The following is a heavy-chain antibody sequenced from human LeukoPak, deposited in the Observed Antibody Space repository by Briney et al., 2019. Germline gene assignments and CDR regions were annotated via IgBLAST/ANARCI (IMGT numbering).Heavy chain of an antibody. V-gene: IGHV3-23*01. Sequence: GGSLRLSCAASGFTFRSYAMNWVRQAPGKGLEWVSGISRSGGSTYYADSVKGRFSISRDNSKDTLYLQMNSLRAEDTAVYYCAKQSSGVVYWGQGILVTVSS. CDR2: ISRSGGST. D-gene: IGHD3-3*01. CDR3: AKQSSGVVY. CDR1: GFTFRSYA. J-gene: IGHJ4*02.